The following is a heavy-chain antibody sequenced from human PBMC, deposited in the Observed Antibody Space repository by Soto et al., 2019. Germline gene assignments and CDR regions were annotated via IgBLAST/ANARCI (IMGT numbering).Heavy chain of an antibody. CDR1: GGSISSYY. J-gene: IGHJ4*02. Sequence: SETLSLTCTVSGGSISSYYWSWIRQPPGKGLEWIGHIYYSGSTNYNPSLKSRVTISVDTSKNQFSLKLSSVTAADTAVYYCARGSTTEKVDSWGQGTLVTVSS. CDR2: IYYSGST. CDR3: ARGSTTEKVDS. V-gene: IGHV4-59*01. D-gene: IGHD4-17*01.